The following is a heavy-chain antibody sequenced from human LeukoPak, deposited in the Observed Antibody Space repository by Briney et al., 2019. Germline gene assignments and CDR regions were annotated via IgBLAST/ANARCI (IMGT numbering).Heavy chain of an antibody. Sequence: ASVKVSCKTSGYTFSNHGISWVRQAPGQGLEWMGWISGYNGNTNYVKKFRGGVTMTTDTSTSTAYMELRSLSSDDTALYYCARDLSLGRHDDGEPFDYWGQGTLVTVSS. CDR3: ARDLSLGRHDDGEPFDY. CDR1: GYTFSNHG. V-gene: IGHV1-18*01. CDR2: ISGYNGNT. J-gene: IGHJ4*02. D-gene: IGHD4-17*01.